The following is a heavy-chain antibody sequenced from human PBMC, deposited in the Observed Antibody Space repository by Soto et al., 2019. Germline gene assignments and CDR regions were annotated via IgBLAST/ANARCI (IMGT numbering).Heavy chain of an antibody. J-gene: IGHJ4*02. V-gene: IGHV3-30-3*01. Sequence: QVQLVESGGGVVQPGRSLRLSCAASGFTFSSYAMHWVRQAPGKGLEWVAVISYDGSNKYYADSVKGRFTISRDNSKNTLYLQMNSLRAEDTAVYYCARESGIVVVTAIPDHWGQGTLVTVSS. CDR3: ARESGIVVVTAIPDH. CDR2: ISYDGSNK. D-gene: IGHD2-21*02. CDR1: GFTFSSYA.